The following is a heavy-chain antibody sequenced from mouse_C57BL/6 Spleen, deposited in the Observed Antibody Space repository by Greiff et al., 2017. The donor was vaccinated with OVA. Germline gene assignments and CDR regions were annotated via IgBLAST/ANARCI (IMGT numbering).Heavy chain of an antibody. D-gene: IGHD3-3*01. CDR3: ANALARGYAMDY. CDR2: IDPSDSYT. CDR1: GYTFTSYW. Sequence: QVQLKQPGAELVKPGASVKLSCKASGYTFTSYWMQWVKQRPGQGLEWIGEIDPSDSYTNYNQKFKGKATLTVDTSSSTAYMQLSSLTSEDSAVYYCANALARGYAMDYWGQGTSVTVSS. J-gene: IGHJ4*01. V-gene: IGHV1-50*01.